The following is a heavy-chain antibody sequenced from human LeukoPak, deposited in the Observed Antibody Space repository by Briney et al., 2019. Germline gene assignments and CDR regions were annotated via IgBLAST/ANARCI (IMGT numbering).Heavy chain of an antibody. Sequence: GGSLRLSCAASGFTFSDYYMSWIRQAPGKGLEWVSYISSASSYIYYADSVKRRFTISRDNAKNSLYLQMDSLRADDTAVYYCARGPDYFDSSGSFPFFFDSWGQGTLVTVSS. D-gene: IGHD3-22*01. CDR2: ISSASSYI. V-gene: IGHV3-11*06. CDR3: ARGPDYFDSSGSFPFFFDS. CDR1: GFTFSDYY. J-gene: IGHJ4*02.